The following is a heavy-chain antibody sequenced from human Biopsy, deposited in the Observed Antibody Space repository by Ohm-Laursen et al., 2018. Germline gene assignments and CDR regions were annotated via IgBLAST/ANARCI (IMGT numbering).Heavy chain of an antibody. V-gene: IGHV1-18*01. J-gene: IGHJ4*02. CDR3: ARDRWPHVTLLGLVVFDF. CDR2: VSPYNGDT. D-gene: IGHD3-3*01. Sequence: SVTVSCKASGYTFTNYGISWVRQAPGQGLEWMGWVSPYNGDTDYAQKLQGRVTMTTDTSTSTAYMDLRSLRSDDTAVYYCARDRWPHVTLLGLVVFDFWGQGTLVIVSS. CDR1: GYTFTNYG.